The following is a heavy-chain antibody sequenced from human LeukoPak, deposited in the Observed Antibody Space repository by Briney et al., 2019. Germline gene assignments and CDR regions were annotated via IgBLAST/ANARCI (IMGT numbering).Heavy chain of an antibody. CDR1: GFTFSSYA. CDR3: ARSLTYCGGDCYPNYFDY. D-gene: IGHD2-21*02. CDR2: ISGSGGST. V-gene: IGHV3-23*01. J-gene: IGHJ4*02. Sequence: GSLRLSCAASGFTFSSYAMSWVRQAPGKGLEWVSAISGSGGSTYYADSVKGRFTISRDNSKNTLYLQMNSLRAEDTAVYYCARSLTYCGGDCYPNYFDYWGQGTLVTVSS.